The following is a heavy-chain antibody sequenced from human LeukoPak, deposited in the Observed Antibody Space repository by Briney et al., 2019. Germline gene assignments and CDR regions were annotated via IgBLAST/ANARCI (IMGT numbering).Heavy chain of an antibody. CDR3: ARDRNYFDP. V-gene: IGHV6-1*01. J-gene: IGHJ4*02. CDR1: GDSVSSNSA. Sequence: SQTLSLTCAISGDSVSSNSAWNWLRQSPSRGLEWLGRTFYRSKWYTEYAVSVKSRITINPDTSKNQFSLQLNSMTPEDTAVYYCARDRNYFDPWGQGALVTVSS. CDR2: TFYRSKWYT.